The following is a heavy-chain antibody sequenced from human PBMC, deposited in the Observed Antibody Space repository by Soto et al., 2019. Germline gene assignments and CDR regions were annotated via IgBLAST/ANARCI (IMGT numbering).Heavy chain of an antibody. J-gene: IGHJ4*02. D-gene: IGHD3-16*01. CDR3: ARATLGSPGPDY. Sequence: AAVKVSCKASGYTFTSYYMHWVRQAPGQGLEWMGIINPSGGSTSYAQKFQGRVTMTRDTSTRTVYMELSSLRSEDTSVYYCARATLGSPGPDYWGQGTLVTVSS. CDR1: GYTFTSYY. CDR2: INPSGGST. V-gene: IGHV1-46*01.